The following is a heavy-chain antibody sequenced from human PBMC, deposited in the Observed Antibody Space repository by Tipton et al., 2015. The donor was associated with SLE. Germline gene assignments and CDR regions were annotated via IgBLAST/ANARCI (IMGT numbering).Heavy chain of an antibody. J-gene: IGHJ4*02. D-gene: IGHD2-15*01. V-gene: IGHV4-39*07. CDR2: IYYSGST. CDR1: GGSISSSSYY. CDR3: ARDLQGSRTFDY. Sequence: LRLSCTVSGGSISSSSYYWGWIRQPPGKGLEWIGSIYYSGSTYYNPSLKSRVTISVDTSKNQFSLKLSSVTAADTAVYYCARDLQGSRTFDYWGQGTLVTVSS.